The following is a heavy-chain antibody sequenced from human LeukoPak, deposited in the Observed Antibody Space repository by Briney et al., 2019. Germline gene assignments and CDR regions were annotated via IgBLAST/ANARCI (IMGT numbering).Heavy chain of an antibody. V-gene: IGHV4-31*03. CDR2: IYYSGST. CDR1: GGSISSSNYY. Sequence: SSETLSLTCTVSGGSISSSNYYWSWIRQHPGKGLEWIGYIYYSGSTYYNPSIKSRLNISVDTSKKQFSLKLSSVTAADTAVYYCARTVENYFDYWGQGTLVTVSS. D-gene: IGHD6-19*01. J-gene: IGHJ4*02. CDR3: ARTVENYFDY.